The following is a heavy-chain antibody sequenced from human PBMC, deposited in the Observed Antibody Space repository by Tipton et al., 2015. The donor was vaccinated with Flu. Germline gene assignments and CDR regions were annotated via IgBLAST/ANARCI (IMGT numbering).Heavy chain of an antibody. CDR3: ARDLAPYSSGWYVPLAWGFDY. J-gene: IGHJ4*02. Sequence: LRLSCTVSGGSISSSSYYWGWIRQPPGKGLEWIGSIYHSGSTYYNPSLKSRVTISVDTSKNQFSLKLSSVTAADTAVYYCARDLAPYSSGWYVPLAWGFDYWGQGTLVTVSS. D-gene: IGHD6-19*01. CDR2: IYHSGST. V-gene: IGHV4-39*07. CDR1: GGSISSSSYY.